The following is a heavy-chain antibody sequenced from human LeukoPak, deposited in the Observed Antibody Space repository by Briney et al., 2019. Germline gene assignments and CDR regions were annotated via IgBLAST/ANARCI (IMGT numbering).Heavy chain of an antibody. Sequence: PGGSLRLSCAASGITFSSYAMSWVRQAPGKGLEWVSVISGSGGSTYYADPVKGRFTISRDNSKNTLYLQMNSLRAEDTAVYYCAKDLRGAGYNWFDPWGQGTLVTVSS. J-gene: IGHJ5*02. D-gene: IGHD3-10*01. CDR3: AKDLRGAGYNWFDP. CDR2: ISGSGGST. CDR1: GITFSSYA. V-gene: IGHV3-23*01.